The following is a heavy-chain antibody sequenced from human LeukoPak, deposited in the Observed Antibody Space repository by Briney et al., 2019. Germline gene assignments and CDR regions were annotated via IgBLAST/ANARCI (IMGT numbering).Heavy chain of an antibody. CDR3: ARGEDYYGSGSYLFGWFDP. CDR1: GGSISSYY. V-gene: IGHV4-59*01. CDR2: IYYSGST. Sequence: SETLSLTCTVSGGSISSYYWSWIWQPPGKGLEWIGYIYYSGSTNYNPSLKSRVTISVDTSKNQFSLKLSSVTAADTAVYYCARGEDYYGSGSYLFGWFDPWGQGTLVTVSS. D-gene: IGHD3-10*01. J-gene: IGHJ5*02.